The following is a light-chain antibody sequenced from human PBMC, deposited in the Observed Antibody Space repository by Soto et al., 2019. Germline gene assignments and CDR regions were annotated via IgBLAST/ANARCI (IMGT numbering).Light chain of an antibody. Sequence: QTVVTQEPSLTVSPGGTVTLTCASSTGAVTSGYYANWFQQTPGQAPRALISSTSNKHSWTPGRFSGSLLGGKAALTLSGVQPEDEAEYYGLLFYRDAWVFGGGTQLTVL. CDR3: LLFYRDAWV. J-gene: IGLJ3*02. V-gene: IGLV7-43*01. CDR2: STS. CDR1: TGAVTSGYY.